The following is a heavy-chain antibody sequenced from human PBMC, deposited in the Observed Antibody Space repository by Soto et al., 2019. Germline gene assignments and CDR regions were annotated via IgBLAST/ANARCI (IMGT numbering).Heavy chain of an antibody. J-gene: IGHJ4*01. V-gene: IGHV5-51*01. CDR1: GYSFSSNW. CDR2: IYPYDSDV. D-gene: IGHD2-2*01. CDR3: ARLARTIPRTLTLSTSGYFDY. Sequence: GESLKISCKGSGYSFSSNWIGWVRQMPGKGLEWMWFIYPYDSDVRYSPSFQGQVTISADKSISSAYLQWSSLKASDTATYYAARLARTIPRTLTLSTSGYFDYWGHGTLVTVSS.